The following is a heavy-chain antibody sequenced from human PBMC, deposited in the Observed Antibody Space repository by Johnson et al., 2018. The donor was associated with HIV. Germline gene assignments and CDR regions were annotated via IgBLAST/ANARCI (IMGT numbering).Heavy chain of an antibody. CDR1: GFTLNSYD. CDR2: IGAGGDT. CDR3: AREAGTAFDI. V-gene: IGHV3-13*01. Sequence: VQLVESGGGVVQPGGSLRLSCAASGFTLNSYDMHWVRQAIGKGLEWVSGIGAGGDTYYADSVKGRFTISRDNSKNTLYLQMNSLRAEDTAVYYCAREAGTAFDIWGQGTMVTGSS. J-gene: IGHJ3*02.